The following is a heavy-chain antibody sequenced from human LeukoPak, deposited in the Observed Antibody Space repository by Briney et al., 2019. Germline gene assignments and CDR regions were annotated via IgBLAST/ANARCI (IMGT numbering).Heavy chain of an antibody. CDR3: ATWAHCSSTSNSSTCIDY. Sequence: SVKVSCKASGGTFSSYAISWVRQAPGLGLEWMGRIIPILGIANYAQKFQGRVTITADKSTSTAYMELSSLRSEDTAVYYCATWAHCSSTSNSSTCIDYWGQGTLVTVSS. V-gene: IGHV1-69*04. D-gene: IGHD2-2*01. CDR2: IIPILGIA. J-gene: IGHJ4*02. CDR1: GGTFSSYA.